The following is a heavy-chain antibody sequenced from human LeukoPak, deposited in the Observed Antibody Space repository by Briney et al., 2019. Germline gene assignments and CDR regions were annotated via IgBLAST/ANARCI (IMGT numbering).Heavy chain of an antibody. V-gene: IGHV4-34*01. CDR3: AGFWSGYPNYYYYMDV. D-gene: IGHD3-3*01. J-gene: IGHJ6*03. CDR1: GGSFSGYY. Sequence: SETLSLTCADHGGSFSGYYWSWIRQPPGKGLGWSGEINHSGSTNYNPSLKSRVTISVDTSKNQFSLKLSSVTAADTAVYYCAGFWSGYPNYYYYMDVWGKGTTVTVSS. CDR2: INHSGST.